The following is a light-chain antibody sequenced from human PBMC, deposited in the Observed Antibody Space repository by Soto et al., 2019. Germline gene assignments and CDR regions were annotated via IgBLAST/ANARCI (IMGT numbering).Light chain of an antibody. CDR2: DAS. CDR1: QSVSSY. J-gene: IGKJ3*01. V-gene: IGKV3-11*01. Sequence: EIVLTQSPATLSLSPGERATLSCKASQSVSSYLAWYQQKPGRAPRLLIYDASSRATGIPARFSGSGSGTDFTLTISSLEPEDFAVYYCQQRSNWPPFTFGPGTKVEIK. CDR3: QQRSNWPPFT.